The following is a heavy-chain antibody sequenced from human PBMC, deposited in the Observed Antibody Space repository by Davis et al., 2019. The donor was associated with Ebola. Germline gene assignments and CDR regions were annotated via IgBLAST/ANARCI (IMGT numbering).Heavy chain of an antibody. CDR2: ISGSGSTK. Sequence: GASLKISCAASGFTFSSYEMNWVRQAPGKGLEWISYISGSGSTKYYSDSVKGRFTVSRDNAANSLYLQMNSLTAEDTAVYYCALTKGKAARDFDQWGQGTRVTVSS. V-gene: IGHV3-48*03. CDR3: ALTKGKAARDFDQ. CDR1: GFTFSSYE. D-gene: IGHD6-6*01. J-gene: IGHJ4*02.